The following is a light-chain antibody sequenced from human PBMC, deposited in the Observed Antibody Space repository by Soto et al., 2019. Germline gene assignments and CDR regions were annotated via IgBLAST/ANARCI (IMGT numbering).Light chain of an antibody. J-gene: IGKJ1*01. CDR1: QSISSL. Sequence: DIQMTQSPSTLSASIGDRVTITCRASQSISSLLAWYQQKPGKAPNLLSYKASSLDSGAPSRISGSGSGTEFTLSICSLQPDDLAAYYGHQYDSSPGTFGHGTKVEIK. CDR3: HQYDSSPGT. V-gene: IGKV1-5*03. CDR2: KAS.